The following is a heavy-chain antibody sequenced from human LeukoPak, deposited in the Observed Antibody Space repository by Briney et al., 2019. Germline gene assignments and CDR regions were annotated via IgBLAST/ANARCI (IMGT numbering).Heavy chain of an antibody. D-gene: IGHD5-12*01. CDR3: ARGERGYGAYENEEDFWYFDF. J-gene: IGHJ2*01. V-gene: IGHV1-8*02. Sequence: GASVKVSCKASGYTFTDYHMHWVRQAPGQGLEWMGWMNPNSGSTAYAQKFQGRVTMTRSTSISTAYMELSSLRSEDTAVYFCARGERGYGAYENEEDFWYFDFWGRGTLVTVSS. CDR2: MNPNSGST. CDR1: GYTFTDYH.